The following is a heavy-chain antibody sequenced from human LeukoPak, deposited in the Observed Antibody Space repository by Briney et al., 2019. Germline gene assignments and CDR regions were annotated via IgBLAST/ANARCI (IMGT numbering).Heavy chain of an antibody. Sequence: SQTLSLTCAISGDSVSSNSAAWNWIRQSPSRGLEWLGRTYYRSKWYNDYAVSVKSRITINPDTSKNQFSLQLNSVTPEDTAVYYCARDIKAPFDGYNSPDAFDIWGQGTMVTVSS. CDR1: GDSVSSNSAA. CDR2: TYYRSKWYN. J-gene: IGHJ3*02. V-gene: IGHV6-1*01. CDR3: ARDIKAPFDGYNSPDAFDI. D-gene: IGHD5-24*01.